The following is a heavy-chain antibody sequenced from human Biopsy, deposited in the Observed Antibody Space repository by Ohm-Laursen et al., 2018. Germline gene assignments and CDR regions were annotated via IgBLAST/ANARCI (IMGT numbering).Heavy chain of an antibody. CDR1: GFTFSSYE. V-gene: IGHV3-48*03. D-gene: IGHD6-19*01. CDR3: ARDYPSYSSVWYREPIIHC. Sequence: SLRLSCAASGFTFSSYETNWVRQAPGKGLAWVSYISSSGSTIHYADSVKGRFTISRDNAKNSLYLQMNSLRAEDTAVYYCARDYPSYSSVWYREPIIHCWGQGTLVTVSS. J-gene: IGHJ4*02. CDR2: ISSSGSTI.